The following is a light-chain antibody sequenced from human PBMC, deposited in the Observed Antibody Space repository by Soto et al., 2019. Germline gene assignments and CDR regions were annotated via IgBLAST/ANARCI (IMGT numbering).Light chain of an antibody. CDR2: GAY. V-gene: IGKV3-15*01. Sequence: EIVMTQSPATLSVSPGERATLSCRASQSVSSNLAWYQQKPGQAPRLLIPGAYTRATGFPARFSGSGSGTEFTLTISSLQSEDFAVYYCQQYNDWPLTFGGGTKVEIK. CDR3: QQYNDWPLT. J-gene: IGKJ4*01. CDR1: QSVSSN.